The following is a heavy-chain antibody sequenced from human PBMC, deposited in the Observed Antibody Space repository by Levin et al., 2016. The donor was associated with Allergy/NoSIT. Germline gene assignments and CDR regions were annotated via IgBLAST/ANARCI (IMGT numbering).Heavy chain of an antibody. CDR3: ARRTSSSSPNWFDP. V-gene: IGHV3-23*01. Sequence: VRQAPGKGLEWVSRISGSGGSTYYIDSVKGRFTISRDNSKNSLYLQMNSLRADDSAVYFCARRTSSSSPNWFDPWGQGTLVTVSS. D-gene: IGHD6-6*01. J-gene: IGHJ5*02. CDR2: ISGSGGST.